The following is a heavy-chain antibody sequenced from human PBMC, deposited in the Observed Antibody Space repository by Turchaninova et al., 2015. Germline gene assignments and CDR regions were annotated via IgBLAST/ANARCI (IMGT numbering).Heavy chain of an antibody. D-gene: IGHD3-22*01. CDR3: ARLTYDSSGYLCDF. CDR1: GGSIRSYS. V-gene: IGHV4-59*01. CDR2: IYYRGST. J-gene: IGHJ4*01. Sequence: QVQLQESGPGLVRPSETLSPTCTVSGGSIRSYSWSWIRQPPGKGLEWIGYIYYRGSTTYNPPLVRRVTMSADTSKDQFSLRLSSVTAADTAVYYCARLTYDSSGYLCDFWGHGTLVTVSS.